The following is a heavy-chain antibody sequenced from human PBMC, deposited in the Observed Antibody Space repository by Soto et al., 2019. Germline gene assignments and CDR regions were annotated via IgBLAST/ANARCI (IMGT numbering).Heavy chain of an antibody. CDR2: ISSSISYT. D-gene: IGHD3-3*01. CDR3: ARGPYYDFWSGYHKPETTFDY. V-gene: IGHV3-11*06. Sequence: GGSLRLSCAASGFTFSDYYMSWIRQAPGKGLEWVSYISSSISYTNDADSVKGRFTISRDNAKNSLYLQMNSLRAEDTAVYYCARGPYYDFWSGYHKPETTFDYWGQGTLVTVSS. J-gene: IGHJ4*02. CDR1: GFTFSDYY.